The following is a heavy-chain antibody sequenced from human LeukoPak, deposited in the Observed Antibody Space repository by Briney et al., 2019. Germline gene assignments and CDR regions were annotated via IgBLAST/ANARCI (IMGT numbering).Heavy chain of an antibody. V-gene: IGHV4-61*05. CDR2: IHYSGNT. CDR1: GGSISSSSYY. J-gene: IGHJ4*02. Sequence: PSETLSLTCTVSGGSISSSSYYWGWIRQPPGKGLEWIGDIHYSGNTNYNPSLKSRVTISVDTSKNQFSLKLTSVTAADTAVYYCTRFYDRSGPHFDYWGQGTLVTVSS. D-gene: IGHD3-22*01. CDR3: TRFYDRSGPHFDY.